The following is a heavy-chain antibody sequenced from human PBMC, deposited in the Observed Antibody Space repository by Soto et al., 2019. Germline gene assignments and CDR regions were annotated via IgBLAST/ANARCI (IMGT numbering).Heavy chain of an antibody. CDR2: ISPNSGNI. V-gene: IGHV1-18*01. CDR3: VKDRDSNTWPSRDV. CDR1: GYTFTRNG. Sequence: ASVKVSCKTSGYTFTRNGISWVRQAPGQGLEWMGWISPNSGNIKYAQKLQGRVIMTTDTSTSTAYMELRSLRSDDTAVYYCVKDRDSNTWPSRDVWGPGTTVPSP. D-gene: IGHD3-22*01. J-gene: IGHJ6*02.